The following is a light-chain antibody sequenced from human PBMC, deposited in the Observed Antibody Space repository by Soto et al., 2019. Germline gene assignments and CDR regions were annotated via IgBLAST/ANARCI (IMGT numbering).Light chain of an antibody. V-gene: IGKV3-20*01. CDR2: ASS. CDR1: QSISSNY. Sequence: EIVLTQSPGTLSLSPGEGASLSCRASQSISSNYFAWYQQKPGQSPRLLIYASSIRATGIPDRFSGSGSGTDFTLPISRLEPEDFAVYYCQQYGSSPWTFGQGTKVEIK. CDR3: QQYGSSPWT. J-gene: IGKJ1*01.